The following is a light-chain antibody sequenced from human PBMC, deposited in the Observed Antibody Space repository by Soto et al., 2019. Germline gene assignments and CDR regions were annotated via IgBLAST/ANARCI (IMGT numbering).Light chain of an antibody. J-gene: IGKJ5*01. V-gene: IGKV3D-11*01. Sequence: VLAQSPATLSLSPGERATLSCRASQDVGTYVAWYQVRRGQAPRLLISGASKRATGISDRINGGGSGAEFTLTINSLESEDFGVYFCQQGGNWPVTFGQGTRVEIK. CDR3: QQGGNWPVT. CDR2: GAS. CDR1: QDVGTY.